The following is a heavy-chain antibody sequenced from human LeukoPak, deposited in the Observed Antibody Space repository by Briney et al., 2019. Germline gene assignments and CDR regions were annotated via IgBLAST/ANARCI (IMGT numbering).Heavy chain of an antibody. J-gene: IGHJ4*02. V-gene: IGHV3-74*01. CDR3: ARSDGSYGY. D-gene: IGHD1-26*01. CDR2: INGDGSIT. Sequence: PGGSLRLSCAASGFTFSSYWMHWVRQAAGKGLVWVARINGDGSITTYADSVKGRFTISRDNAKNTLYLQMNSLRAEDAAVYYCARSDGSYGYWGQGTLVTVSS. CDR1: GFTFSSYW.